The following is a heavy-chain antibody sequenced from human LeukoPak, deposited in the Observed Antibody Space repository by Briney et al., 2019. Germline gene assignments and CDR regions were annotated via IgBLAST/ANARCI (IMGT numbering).Heavy chain of an antibody. CDR2: ISSSGSTI. CDR1: GFTFSDYY. D-gene: IGHD4-17*01. J-gene: IGHJ4*02. CDR3: ARVHRMTTAYY. V-gene: IGHV3-11*01. Sequence: GGSLRFSCAASGFTFSDYYMSWIRQAPGKGLEWVSYISSSGSTIYYADSVKGRFTISRDNAKNSLYLQMNSLRAEDTAVYYCARVHRMTTAYYWGQGTLVTVSS.